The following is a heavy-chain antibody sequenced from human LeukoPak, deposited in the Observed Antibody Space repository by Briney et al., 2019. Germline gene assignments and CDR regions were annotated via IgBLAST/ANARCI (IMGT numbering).Heavy chain of an antibody. CDR2: TNGGGGST. CDR1: GFTFSNYA. V-gene: IGHV3-23*01. D-gene: IGHD3-3*01. CDR3: ARGRGGTSDYYPFYLDS. Sequence: PGGSLRLSCAASGFTFSNYAMGWVRQAPGKGLEWVSATNGGGGSTYYPDSVRGRFTISRDNAKNSLYLQMNSLRAEDTALYHCARGRGGTSDYYPFYLDSWGQGAPVMVSS. J-gene: IGHJ4*02.